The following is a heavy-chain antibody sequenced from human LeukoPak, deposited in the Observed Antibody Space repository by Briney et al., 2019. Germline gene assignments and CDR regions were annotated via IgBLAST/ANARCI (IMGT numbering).Heavy chain of an antibody. D-gene: IGHD3-22*01. CDR1: GDSVSSSYHY. CDR2: IYYTGIT. J-gene: IGHJ4*02. Sequence: SETLSLNCNVSGDSVSSSYHYWGWIRQPPGKGLEWIGSIYYTGITYYNPSLKSRVTISVDTSKNQFSLKLNSVTAADTAVYYCAIDSSGPMVLWGQGTLVSVSS. V-gene: IGHV4-39*01. CDR3: AIDSSGPMVL.